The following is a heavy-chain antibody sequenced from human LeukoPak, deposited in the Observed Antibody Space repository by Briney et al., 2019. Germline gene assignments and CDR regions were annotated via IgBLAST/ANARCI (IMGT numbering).Heavy chain of an antibody. Sequence: SETLSLTCAVSGGSISSSNWWSWVRQPPGQGLEWIGEINHSGSTNYNPSLKSRVTISVDTSKNQFSLKLSSVTAADTAVYYCARRSESGYGIDYWGQGTLVTVSS. CDR2: INHSGST. D-gene: IGHD5-18*01. CDR3: ARRSESGYGIDY. CDR1: GGSISSSNW. V-gene: IGHV4-4*02. J-gene: IGHJ4*02.